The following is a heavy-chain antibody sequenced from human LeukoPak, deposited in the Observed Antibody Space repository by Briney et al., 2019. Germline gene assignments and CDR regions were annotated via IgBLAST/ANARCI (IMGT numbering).Heavy chain of an antibody. CDR2: INHSGST. J-gene: IGHJ5*02. Sequence: SETLSLTCAVYGGSFNGYYWSWIRQPPGKGLEWIGEINHSGSTNYNPSLKSRVTISVDTSKNQFSLKLSSVTAADTAVYYCAREVAVAENNWFDPWGQGTLVTVSS. CDR3: AREVAVAENNWFDP. V-gene: IGHV4-34*01. CDR1: GGSFNGYY. D-gene: IGHD6-19*01.